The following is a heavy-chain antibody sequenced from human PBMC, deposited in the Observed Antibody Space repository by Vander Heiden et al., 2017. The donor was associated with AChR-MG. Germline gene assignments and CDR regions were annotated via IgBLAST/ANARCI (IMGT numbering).Heavy chain of an antibody. CDR1: GFTFRSYG. V-gene: IGHV3-30*18. CDR3: AKVGDSSGYSQMDY. D-gene: IGHD3-22*01. Sequence: QVQLVESGGGVVQPGRSLRLSCAAAGFTFRSYGMHWVRQAPGKGLEWVAVISYDGSNKYYADSVKGRFTISRDNSKNTLNLQMNSLRAEDTAVYYCAKVGDSSGYSQMDYWGQGPLVTLSS. CDR2: ISYDGSNK. J-gene: IGHJ4*02.